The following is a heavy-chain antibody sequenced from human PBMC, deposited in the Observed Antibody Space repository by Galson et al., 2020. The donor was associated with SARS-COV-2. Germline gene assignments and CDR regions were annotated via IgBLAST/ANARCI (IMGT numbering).Heavy chain of an antibody. CDR2: ISYDGSNK. Sequence: GESLKISCAASGFTFSRYAMHWVRQAPGKGLEWVAVISYDGSNKYYADSVNGRFTISRDNSKNTLYLQMNSLRADDTAVYYCARDLDRVAGPYYFDYWGQGTLVTVSS. CDR1: GFTFSRYA. J-gene: IGHJ4*02. V-gene: IGHV3-30-3*01. CDR3: ARDLDRVAGPYYFDY. D-gene: IGHD6-19*01.